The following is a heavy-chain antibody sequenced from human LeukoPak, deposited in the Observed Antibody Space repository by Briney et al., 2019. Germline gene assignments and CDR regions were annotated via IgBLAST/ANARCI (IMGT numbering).Heavy chain of an antibody. D-gene: IGHD3-9*01. CDR3: AKGNYDILTGPMDV. V-gene: IGHV3-9*03. CDR1: GFTFDDYA. Sequence: SGGSLRLSCAASGFTFDDYARHWVRQAPGKGLEWVSGISWNSGSIGYADSVKGRFTISRHNAKNSLYLQMNSLRADDMALYYCAKGNYDILTGPMDVWGKGTTVTVSS. CDR2: ISWNSGSI. J-gene: IGHJ6*03.